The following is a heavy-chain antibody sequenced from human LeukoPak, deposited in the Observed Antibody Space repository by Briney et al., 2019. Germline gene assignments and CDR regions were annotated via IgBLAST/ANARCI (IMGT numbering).Heavy chain of an antibody. V-gene: IGHV4-38-2*01. J-gene: IGHJ4*02. D-gene: IGHD3-22*01. CDR2: IYHSGST. Sequence: SETLSLTCAVSGYSISSGHYCGRIRQPPGKGLEWIGSIYHSGSTYYNPSLKSRVTISVDTSKNQFSLKLSSVTAADTAVYYCARMTYYDSNGYYYSYFDYWGQGTLVTVSS. CDR1: GYSISSGHY. CDR3: ARMTYYDSNGYYYSYFDY.